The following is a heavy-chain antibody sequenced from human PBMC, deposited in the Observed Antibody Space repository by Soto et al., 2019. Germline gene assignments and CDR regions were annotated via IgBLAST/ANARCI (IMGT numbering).Heavy chain of an antibody. Sequence: HPGGSLRLSCAASGFTFSSYAMHWVRQAPGKGLEWVAVISYDGSNKYYADSVKGRFTISRDNSKNTLYLQMNSLRAEDTAVYYCARDRGYCSSTSCRLSYQPAYYYYGMDVWGQGTTVTVSS. CDR1: GFTFSSYA. CDR2: ISYDGSNK. D-gene: IGHD2-2*01. V-gene: IGHV3-30-3*01. J-gene: IGHJ6*02. CDR3: ARDRGYCSSTSCRLSYQPAYYYYGMDV.